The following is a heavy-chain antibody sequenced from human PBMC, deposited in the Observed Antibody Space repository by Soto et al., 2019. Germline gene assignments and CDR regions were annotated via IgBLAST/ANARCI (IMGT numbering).Heavy chain of an antibody. CDR3: ARDKKIGDNYYGMDV. J-gene: IGHJ6*02. D-gene: IGHD3-22*01. V-gene: IGHV1-2*06. CDR2: INPNSGTT. Sequence: GASVKVSCKASGYTFIGYYMHWVRQAPGQGLEWVGRINPNSGTTVYAQKFQGRATMTRDKSTSTVFLDLSGLRSDDTAIYYCARDKKIGDNYYGMDVWGQGTTVTVSS. CDR1: GYTFIGYY.